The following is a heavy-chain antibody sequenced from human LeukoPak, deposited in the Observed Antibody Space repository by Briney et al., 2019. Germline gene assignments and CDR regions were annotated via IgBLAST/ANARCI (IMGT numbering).Heavy chain of an antibody. CDR2: INHSGST. Sequence: SETLSLTCAVYGGSFSGYYWSWIRQPPGKGLEWIGEINHSGSTNYNPSLKSRVTISVDASKNQFSLKLSSVTAADTAVYYCARSSAGYSYGCDYWGQGTLVTVSS. CDR3: ARSSAGYSYGCDY. J-gene: IGHJ4*02. D-gene: IGHD5-18*01. CDR1: GGSFSGYY. V-gene: IGHV4-34*01.